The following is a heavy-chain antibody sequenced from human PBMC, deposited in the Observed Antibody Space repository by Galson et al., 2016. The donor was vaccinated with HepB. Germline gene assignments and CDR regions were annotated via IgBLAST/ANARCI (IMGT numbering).Heavy chain of an antibody. J-gene: IGHJ4*02. CDR3: AHCRGSGEVFFEY. V-gene: IGHV2-70*11. CDR2: LRWDDAK. CDR1: GFSLSTSGMC. Sequence: PALVKPTQTLTLTCTFSGFSLSTSGMCVSWIRQPPGKALEWLARLRWDDAKYYSTSLQTRLTISKDTSKNQVVLTMTNVDPVDTATYYCAHCRGSGEVFFEYWGQGILVTVSS. D-gene: IGHD2-21*02.